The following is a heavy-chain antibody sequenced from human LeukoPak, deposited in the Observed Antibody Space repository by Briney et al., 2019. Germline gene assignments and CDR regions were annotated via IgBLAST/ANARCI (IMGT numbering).Heavy chain of an antibody. CDR1: GFLFSNSW. V-gene: IGHV3-7*03. CDR3: VKDRGYSTFDY. CDR2: MNQDGSER. Sequence: GGSLRLSCEASGFLFSNSWMSWVRQAPGKGLEWVANMNQDGSERNYVDSVKGRLTISRDNAKGSLYLQMNGLRAEDTAVYFCVKDRGYSTFDYWGQGALVTVSS. J-gene: IGHJ4*02. D-gene: IGHD4-23*01.